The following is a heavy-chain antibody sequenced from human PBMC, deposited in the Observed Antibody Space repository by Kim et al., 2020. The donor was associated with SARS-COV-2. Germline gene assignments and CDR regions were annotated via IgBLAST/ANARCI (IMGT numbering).Heavy chain of an antibody. CDR3: ARDPGGYSYGYGNSGYFDY. D-gene: IGHD5-18*01. V-gene: IGHV3-30*04. J-gene: IGHJ4*02. CDR2: ISYDGSNK. CDR1: GFTFSSYA. Sequence: GGSLRLSCAASGFTFSSYAMHWVRQAPGKGLEWVAVISYDGSNKYYADSVKGRFTISRDNSKNTLYLQMNSLRAEDTAVYYCARDPGGYSYGYGNSGYFDYWGQGTLVTVSS.